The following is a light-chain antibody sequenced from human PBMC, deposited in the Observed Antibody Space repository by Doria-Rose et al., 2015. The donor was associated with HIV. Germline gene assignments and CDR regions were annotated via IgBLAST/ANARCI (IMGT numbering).Light chain of an antibody. CDR2: TAT. J-gene: IGKJ2*01. Sequence: DVQLTQSPSPLSASVGDRVTITCRASQGITSNLNWYQQKAGKAPKLLIFTATTLQSGVPSRFSGGGSGTDFTLTISSLQPEDFATYYCQQTYSFPYSFGQGTKLDIK. V-gene: IGKV1-39*01. CDR1: QGITSN. CDR3: QQTYSFPYS.